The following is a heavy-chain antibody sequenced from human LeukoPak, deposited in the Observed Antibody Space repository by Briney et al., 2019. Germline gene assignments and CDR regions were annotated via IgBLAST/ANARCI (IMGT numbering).Heavy chain of an antibody. D-gene: IGHD3-22*01. CDR1: GYTFTSYY. J-gene: IGHJ6*02. CDR3: ARAEGTMYYYDSSGYSGYYCYGMDV. Sequence: ASVKVSCKASGYTFTSYYMHWVRQAPGQGLEWMGIINPSGDSTSYAQKFQGRVTMTRDTSTSTVYMELSSLRSEDTAVYYCARAEGTMYYYDSSGYSGYYCYGMDVWGQGTTVTVSS. V-gene: IGHV1-46*01. CDR2: INPSGDST.